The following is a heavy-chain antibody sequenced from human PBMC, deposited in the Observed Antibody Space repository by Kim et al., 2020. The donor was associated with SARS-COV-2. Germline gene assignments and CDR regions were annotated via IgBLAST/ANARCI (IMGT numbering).Heavy chain of an antibody. J-gene: IGHJ5*02. Sequence: KFQGRVTITRDTSASTAYMGLSSLRSEDTAVYYCARDRLRAAAGTGWFDPWGQGTLVTVSS. V-gene: IGHV1-3*01. CDR3: ARDRLRAAAGTGWFDP. D-gene: IGHD6-13*01.